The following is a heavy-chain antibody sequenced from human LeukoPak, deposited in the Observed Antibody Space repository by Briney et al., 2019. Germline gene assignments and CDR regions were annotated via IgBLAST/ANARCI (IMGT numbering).Heavy chain of an antibody. CDR2: ISSSSSYI. CDR3: AKVLRRITAHDAFDI. D-gene: IGHD2-15*01. V-gene: IGHV3-21*04. J-gene: IGHJ3*02. Sequence: PGGSLRLSCAASGFTFSSYSMNWVRQAPGKGLEWVSSISSSSSYIYYADSVKGRFTISRDNAKNSLYLQMNSLRAEDTAVYYCAKVLRRITAHDAFDIWGQGTMVTVSS. CDR1: GFTFSSYS.